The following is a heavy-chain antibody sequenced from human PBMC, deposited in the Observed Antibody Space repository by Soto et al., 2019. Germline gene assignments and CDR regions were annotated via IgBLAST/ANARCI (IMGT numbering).Heavy chain of an antibody. J-gene: IGHJ4*02. Sequence: EVQLLESGGGLVQPGGSLRLSCAASGFSLSTYGVTWVRQGPGKGLEWVSGFSGGSGTTHYADSVKGRFSINRDNSKNTAHLEMNSLRVEDTAIYYCAKWIGYGDYWGQGILVSVSS. CDR1: GFSLSTYG. CDR3: AKWIGYGDY. V-gene: IGHV3-23*01. CDR2: FSGGSGTT. D-gene: IGHD5-12*01.